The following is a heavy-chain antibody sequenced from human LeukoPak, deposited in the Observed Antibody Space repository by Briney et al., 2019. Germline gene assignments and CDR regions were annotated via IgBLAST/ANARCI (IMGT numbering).Heavy chain of an antibody. Sequence: GGSLRLSCAASGFTFRNAWMSWVRQAPGKGLGWVGRIKRKTDGGTTDYAAPVKGRFTNSRDGSKNTLHLQMNSLKTEDTAVYYCTTDPYITGTTYWGEGTLVTVSS. V-gene: IGHV3-15*01. J-gene: IGHJ4*02. CDR2: IKRKTDGGTT. CDR1: GFTFRNAW. CDR3: TTDPYITGTTY. D-gene: IGHD1-20*01.